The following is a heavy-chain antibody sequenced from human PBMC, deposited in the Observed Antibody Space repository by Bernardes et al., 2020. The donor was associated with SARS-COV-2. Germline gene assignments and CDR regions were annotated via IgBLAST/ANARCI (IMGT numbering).Heavy chain of an antibody. CDR1: GFTFSNAW. V-gene: IGHV3-15*01. D-gene: IGHD3-3*01. CDR2: INSKTDGGTT. J-gene: IGHJ4*02. Sequence: GGSLKVSCAASGFTFSNAWMSWVRRAPGKGLEWVGRINSKTDGGTTDYAAPVKGRFTISRDDSKNTLYLQMNSLKTEDTAVYYCTAQYYDFWSGYFLFPKRTFDYWGQGTLVTVSS. CDR3: TAQYYDFWSGYFLFPKRTFDY.